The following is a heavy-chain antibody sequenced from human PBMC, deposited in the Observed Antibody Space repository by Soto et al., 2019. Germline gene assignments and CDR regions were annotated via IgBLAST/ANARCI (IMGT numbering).Heavy chain of an antibody. D-gene: IGHD6-13*01. V-gene: IGHV3-23*01. J-gene: IGHJ4*02. CDR2: ISGSGGST. Sequence: EVQLLESGGGVVQPGGSLRLSCAASGFTFSSYAMSWVRQAPGKGLEWVSAISGSGGSTYYADSVKGRFTIFRDNTKNELDLQMNSMRAEDTAVYYCAKMAGSSSSRHVAREAHFDYWGQGTLVTVSS. CDR3: AKMAGSSSSRHVAREAHFDY. CDR1: GFTFSSYA.